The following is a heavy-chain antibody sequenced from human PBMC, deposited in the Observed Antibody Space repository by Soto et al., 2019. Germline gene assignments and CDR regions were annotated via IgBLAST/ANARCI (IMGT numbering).Heavy chain of an antibody. D-gene: IGHD5-18*01. V-gene: IGHV1-8*01. CDR1: GYTFTSYD. Sequence: ASVEVSCKASGYTFTSYDINWLRQATGQGLEGMGWMNPNSGNTGYAQKFQGRVTMTRNTSISTAYMELSSLRSEATAVYYCARGLSYSSGSRRGYGMEGWGQGTTVTVSS. CDR2: MNPNSGNT. CDR3: ARGLSYSSGSRRGYGMEG. J-gene: IGHJ6*01.